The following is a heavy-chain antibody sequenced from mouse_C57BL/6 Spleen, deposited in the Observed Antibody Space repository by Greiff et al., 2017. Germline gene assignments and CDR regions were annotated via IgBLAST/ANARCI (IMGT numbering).Heavy chain of an antibody. CDR3: ARDEGLDV. V-gene: IGHV1-76*01. CDR2: IYPGSGNT. Sequence: VQLQQSGAELVRPGASVKLSCKASGYTFTDYYINWVKQRPGQGLEWIARIYPGSGNTYYNEKFKGKATLTAEKSSSTAYMQLSSLTSEDSAVYFCARDEGLDVWGTGTTVTVSS. CDR1: GYTFTDYY. J-gene: IGHJ1*03. D-gene: IGHD2-13*01.